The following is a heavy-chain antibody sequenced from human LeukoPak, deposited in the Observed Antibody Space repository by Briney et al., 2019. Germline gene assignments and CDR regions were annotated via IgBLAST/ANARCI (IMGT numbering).Heavy chain of an antibody. Sequence: GGSLRLSCAASGFTVSSNYMSWVRQAPGKGLEWMAVISYDGGNTYYANSVKGRFTISRANSKNTLYLQMNSLRAEDTAVYYCARVRAGEDAFDIWGQGTMVTVSS. CDR3: ARVRAGEDAFDI. D-gene: IGHD1-26*01. V-gene: IGHV3-30-3*01. J-gene: IGHJ3*02. CDR1: GFTVSSNY. CDR2: ISYDGGNT.